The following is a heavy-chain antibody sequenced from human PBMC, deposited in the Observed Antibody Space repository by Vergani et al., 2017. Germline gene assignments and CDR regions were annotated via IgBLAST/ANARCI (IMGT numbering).Heavy chain of an antibody. CDR1: GYSFTSYW. J-gene: IGHJ3*02. Sequence: EVQLVQSGAEVKKPGESLKISCKGSGYSFTSYWIGWVRQMPGKGREGMGSIYPGYSDTRYSPSFQGQVTISADKSISTAYLQWSILKASDTAMYYCALRGYSSSHDAFDIWGQGTMVSVSS. V-gene: IGHV5-51*01. CDR3: ALRGYSSSHDAFDI. CDR2: IYPGYSDT. D-gene: IGHD6-13*01.